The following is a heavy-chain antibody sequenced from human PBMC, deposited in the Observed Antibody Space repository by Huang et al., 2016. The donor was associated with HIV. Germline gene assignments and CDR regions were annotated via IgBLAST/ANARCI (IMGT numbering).Heavy chain of an antibody. CDR2: RNPKSGTT. Sequence: QVPLVQSGAEVKKPGASVKGSCKASGFNFNNYDSNWVRQASGQGLDGMTVRNPKSGTTGDAQKFQGRGTITRKPSITTAYMELRSLRSEDTAVYYCARARGFLYDSTGYYSRYYFDSWGQGTLVTISS. CDR3: ARARGFLYDSTGYYSRYYFDS. CDR1: GFNFNNYD. V-gene: IGHV1-8*03. D-gene: IGHD3-22*01. J-gene: IGHJ4*02.